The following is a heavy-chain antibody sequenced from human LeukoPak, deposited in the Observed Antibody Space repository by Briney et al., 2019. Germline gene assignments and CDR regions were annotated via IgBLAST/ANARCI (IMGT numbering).Heavy chain of an antibody. V-gene: IGHV1-2*02. CDR2: INPNSGGT. CDR3: ARESGTVGDTGWLTS. D-gene: IGHD1-26*01. CDR1: GYTFTGYY. Sequence: GASVRLSCKASGYTFTGYYMHWVRQAPGQGLEWMGWINPNSGGTNYAQKFQGRVTMTRDTSISTAYMELSRLRSDDTAVYYCARESGTVGDTGWLTSGAQGPLVTVSS. J-gene: IGHJ4*02.